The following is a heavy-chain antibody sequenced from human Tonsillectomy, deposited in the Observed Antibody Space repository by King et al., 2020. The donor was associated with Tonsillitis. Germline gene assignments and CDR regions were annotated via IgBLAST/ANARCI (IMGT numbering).Heavy chain of an antibody. CDR1: GYTFTGYY. CDR2: INPNSGXT. V-gene: IGHV1-2*02. CDR3: AREGGYSGTDLIWFGA. D-gene: IGHD4-11*01. Sequence: QLVQSGAEVKKPGASVRVSCKASGYTFTGYYMHWVRQAPGQGLEWMGWINPNSGXTNYAQKFQGRITMTRDTSISTAYMELSRLGSDDTAVYYWAREGGYSGTDLIWFGAWGQGTLVTVSS. J-gene: IGHJ5*02.